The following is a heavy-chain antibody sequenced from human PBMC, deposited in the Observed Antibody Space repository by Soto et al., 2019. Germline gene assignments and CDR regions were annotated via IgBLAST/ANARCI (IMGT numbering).Heavy chain of an antibody. CDR1: GFTFSTFS. CDR2: ISSSSAYI. CDR3: AREMRAVVGVADY. J-gene: IGHJ4*02. D-gene: IGHD1-26*01. V-gene: IGHV3-21*01. Sequence: ESGGGLVKPGGSLRLSCAASGFTFSTFSMNWLRQAPGKGLEWVASISSSSAYIYYADSVKGRFTVSRDNAKNSLHLQMNSLRGEDTAMYFCAREMRAVVGVADYWGQGTLVSVSS.